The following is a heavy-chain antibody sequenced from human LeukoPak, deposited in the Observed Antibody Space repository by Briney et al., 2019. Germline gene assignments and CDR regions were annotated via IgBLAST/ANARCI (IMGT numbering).Heavy chain of an antibody. Sequence: SETLSLTCTVSGGLISSYYWSWIRQPAGKGLEWIGRIYTSGSTNYNPSLKSRVTMSVDTSKNQFSLKLNSVTAADTAAYYCARGIRLGYGSGRDWFDPWGQGTLVTVSS. CDR2: IYTSGST. V-gene: IGHV4-4*07. J-gene: IGHJ5*02. D-gene: IGHD3-10*01. CDR1: GGLISSYY. CDR3: ARGIRLGYGSGRDWFDP.